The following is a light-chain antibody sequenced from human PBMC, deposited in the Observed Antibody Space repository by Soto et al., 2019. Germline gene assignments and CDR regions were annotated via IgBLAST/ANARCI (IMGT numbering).Light chain of an antibody. Sequence: DIMMTQSPATLSVSPGERATLSCRASQSVSNNLAWHQQKPGQAPRLLIYGASTRATGIPARFSGSGSGTDFTLTISRLEPEDFAVYYCQQYGDSLLTFGGGTKVDIK. CDR3: QQYGDSLLT. CDR2: GAS. CDR1: QSVSNN. J-gene: IGKJ4*01. V-gene: IGKV3-15*01.